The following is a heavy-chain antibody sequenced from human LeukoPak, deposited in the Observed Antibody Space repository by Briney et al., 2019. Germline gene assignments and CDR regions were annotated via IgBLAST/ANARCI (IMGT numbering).Heavy chain of an antibody. J-gene: IGHJ4*02. D-gene: IGHD4-17*01. V-gene: IGHV1-46*01. CDR3: ARGTVTTEDY. CDR1: GYTFTRYA. CDR2: INPSGGST. Sequence: ASVKVSCKASGYTFTRYAMSWVRQAPGQGLEWMGIINPSGGSTSYAQKFQGRVTMTRDTSTSTVYMELSSLRSEDTAVYYCARGTVTTEDYWGQGTLVTVSS.